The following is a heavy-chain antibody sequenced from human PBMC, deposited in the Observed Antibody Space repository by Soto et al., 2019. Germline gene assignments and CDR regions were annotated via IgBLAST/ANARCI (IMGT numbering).Heavy chain of an antibody. CDR2: ISHTAASA. CDR3: ARDPWFGDLSVY. D-gene: IGHD3-10*01. CDR1: GFTFSSTA. V-gene: IGHV3-23*01. Sequence: GGSLRLSCTASGFTFSSTAMSWFRQAPGKGPEWVAGISHTAASAYYADSVKGRFTLSRDNSKNTLTLQLNSLRADDTAVYFCARDPWFGDLSVYWGPGTLVTVSS. J-gene: IGHJ4*02.